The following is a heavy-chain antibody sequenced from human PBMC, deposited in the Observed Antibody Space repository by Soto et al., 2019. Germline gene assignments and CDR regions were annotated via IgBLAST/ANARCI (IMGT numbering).Heavy chain of an antibody. D-gene: IGHD2-15*01. J-gene: IGHJ5*02. V-gene: IGHV1-3*01. CDR2: INAGTGNT. CDR1: GYTFTKYT. CDR3: ARGEGYCRDAIWFRWSEP. Sequence: QVQLVQSGAEVKRPGASVRLSCKASGYTFTKYTIHWVRQAPGQGLEWMGWINAGTGNTKYSQKFQGRLTTARDTSASTAYMDLSNLTSEDTAVYYCARGEGYCRDAIWFRWSEPWGEGSLRTFSS.